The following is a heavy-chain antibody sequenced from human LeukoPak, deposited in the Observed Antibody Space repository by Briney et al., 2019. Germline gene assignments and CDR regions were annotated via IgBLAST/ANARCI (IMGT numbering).Heavy chain of an antibody. J-gene: IGHJ4*02. D-gene: IGHD3-10*01. CDR1: GESMIGHY. V-gene: IGHV4-34*01. Sequence: SETLSLTCAVYGESMIGHYWTCILQPPGKQLEWIGEIHHSGDSNSKPSLNYRVNMSIAMSKNQCSLKVKSVTAADTAVYYCVRATANGTGRAYDHWAQGNLVPVSS. CDR3: VRATANGTGRAYDH. CDR2: IHHSGDS.